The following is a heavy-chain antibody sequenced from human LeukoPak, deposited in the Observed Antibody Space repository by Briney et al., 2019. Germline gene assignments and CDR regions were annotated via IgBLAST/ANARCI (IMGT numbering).Heavy chain of an antibody. Sequence: SETLSLTCTVSGGSISSSSYYWGWIRQPPGNGLEWLGNIYYSGSSDYNPSLKSRVTISVDTSKNQFSLKLSSVTAADTAVYYCARDPGGIYYYMDVWGQGTLVTVSS. V-gene: IGHV4-39*02. D-gene: IGHD6-13*01. J-gene: IGHJ6*03. CDR2: IYYSGSS. CDR3: ARDPGGIYYYMDV. CDR1: GGSISSSSYY.